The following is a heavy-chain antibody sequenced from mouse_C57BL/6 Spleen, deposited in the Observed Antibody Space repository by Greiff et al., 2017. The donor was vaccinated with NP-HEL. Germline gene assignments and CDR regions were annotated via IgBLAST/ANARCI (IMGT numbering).Heavy chain of an antibody. CDR1: GYTFTSYC. J-gene: IGHJ3*01. D-gene: IGHD2-2*01. Sequence: VQLQQSGAELVRPGSSVKLSCKASGYTFTSYCMHWVKQRPIQGLEWIGNIDPSDSETHYNQKFKDKATLTVEKSSSTAYMQLSSLTSEDSAVDYCAGRGGYDGPLAYWGQGTMVTVSA. CDR2: IDPSDSET. CDR3: AGRGGYDGPLAY. V-gene: IGHV1-52*01.